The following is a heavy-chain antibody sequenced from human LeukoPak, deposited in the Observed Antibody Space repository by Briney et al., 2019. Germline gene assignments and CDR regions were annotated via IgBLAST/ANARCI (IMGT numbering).Heavy chain of an antibody. CDR3: ARATYGSGSFDI. Sequence: GGSLRLSCAAAGFTFADYTMHWVRQAPGKGLEWVSLISWDGGSTYYADSVKGRFTISRDNSKNSLYLQMNSLRTEDTALYYCARATYGSGSFDIWGQGTMVTVSS. V-gene: IGHV3-43*01. J-gene: IGHJ3*02. D-gene: IGHD3-10*01. CDR1: GFTFADYT. CDR2: ISWDGGST.